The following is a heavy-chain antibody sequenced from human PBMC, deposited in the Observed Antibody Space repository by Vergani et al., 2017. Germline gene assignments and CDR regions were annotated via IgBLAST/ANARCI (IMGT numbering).Heavy chain of an antibody. CDR2: IYTSGNT. D-gene: IGHD6-13*01. Sequence: QVQLQESGPGLVKPSETLSLTCTVSGGSISSYYWSWIRQPAGKGLKWIVRIYTSGNTNYNPTLKSRVTMSVDTPKNQFSLKLSSVTAADTTVYYCARARAPGIAAAGTREFGYWGQGTLVTVSS. J-gene: IGHJ4*02. CDR3: ARARAPGIAAAGTREFGY. CDR1: GGSISSYY. V-gene: IGHV4-4*07.